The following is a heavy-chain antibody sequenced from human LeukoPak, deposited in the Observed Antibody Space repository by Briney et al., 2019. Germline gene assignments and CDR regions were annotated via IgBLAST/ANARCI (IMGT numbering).Heavy chain of an antibody. Sequence: ASVKVSCKASGGSFRNYGISWVRQAPGQGLEWMGIINPSGGSTSYAQKFQGRVTMTRDTSTSTVYMELSSLRSEDTAVYYCARGYGDYSSFDYWGQGTLVTVSS. CDR1: GGSFRNYG. CDR2: INPSGGST. CDR3: ARGYGDYSSFDY. J-gene: IGHJ4*02. V-gene: IGHV1-46*01. D-gene: IGHD4-17*01.